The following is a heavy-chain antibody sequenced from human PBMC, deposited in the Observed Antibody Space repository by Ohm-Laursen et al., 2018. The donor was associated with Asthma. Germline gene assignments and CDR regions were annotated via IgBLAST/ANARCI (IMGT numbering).Heavy chain of an antibody. V-gene: IGHV4-39*01. CDR3: ARHAPFYGDYGAEYFQH. D-gene: IGHD4-17*01. CDR2: VSYSGST. J-gene: IGHJ1*01. Sequence: TLSLTCIVSGGSISSSSYYWGWIRQPPGKVLEWIGGVSYSGSTYYNPSFKSRVTISEDNSKNQFSLKLSSVTAADTAVYYCARHAPFYGDYGAEYFQHWGQGTLVTVSS. CDR1: GGSISSSSYY.